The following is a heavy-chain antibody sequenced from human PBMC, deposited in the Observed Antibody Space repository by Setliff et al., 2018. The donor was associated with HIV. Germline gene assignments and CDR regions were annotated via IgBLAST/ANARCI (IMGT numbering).Heavy chain of an antibody. CDR1: GVSIPTNY. D-gene: IGHD2-2*02. CDR2: IYTTGGT. J-gene: IGHJ6*03. Sequence: SETLSLTCNISGVSIPTNYWNWIRQPAGKGLEWIGRIYTTGGTNYNPALKSRVTMSIDTSKNQFSLKLNSVTAADTAVYYGAREGFYNSYYYYMDVWGIGTTVTVSS. CDR3: AREGFYNSYYYYMDV. V-gene: IGHV4-4*07.